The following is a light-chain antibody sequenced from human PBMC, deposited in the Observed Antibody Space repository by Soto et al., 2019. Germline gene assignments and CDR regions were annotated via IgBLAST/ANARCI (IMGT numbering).Light chain of an antibody. J-gene: IGKJ2*01. V-gene: IGKV1-9*01. CDR1: QDISRY. CDR2: AAS. CDR3: QQHNSYPPYT. Sequence: IQLTQSPSSLSASVGDRVTITCRASQDISRYLAWYQQKPGKAPKLLIYAASTLKSGVPSRFSGSGSGTDFTLTISSLQPEDFATYYCQQHNSYPPYTFGQGTKLEIK.